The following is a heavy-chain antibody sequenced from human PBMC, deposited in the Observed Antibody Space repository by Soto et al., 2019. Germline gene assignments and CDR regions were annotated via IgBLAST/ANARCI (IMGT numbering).Heavy chain of an antibody. CDR3: ARSVGDYYYGMDV. CDR2: FYYSGST. Sequence: SETLSLTCTVSGASITSTSYHWGWIRQPPGKGLEWIGNFYYSGSTYYNPSLRSRVTISVDASKNQFSVKVSSVTATDMALYYCARSVGDYYYGMDVWGQGTTVTVSS. J-gene: IGHJ6*02. CDR1: GASITSTSYH. V-gene: IGHV4-39*01. D-gene: IGHD1-26*01.